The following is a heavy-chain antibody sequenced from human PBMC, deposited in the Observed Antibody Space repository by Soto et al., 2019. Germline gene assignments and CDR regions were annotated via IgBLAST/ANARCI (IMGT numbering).Heavy chain of an antibody. V-gene: IGHV3-13*01. Sequence: GGSLRLSCAASGFIFSSYDMHWVRQATGKGLEWVSVIDTVGDTNYSGSVKGRFTVSRENAKNSLYLQMNSLRAEDTAVYYCARGAWNRSWGQGTLVTVSS. D-gene: IGHD1-1*01. J-gene: IGHJ4*02. CDR2: IDTVGDT. CDR3: ARGAWNRS. CDR1: GFIFSSYD.